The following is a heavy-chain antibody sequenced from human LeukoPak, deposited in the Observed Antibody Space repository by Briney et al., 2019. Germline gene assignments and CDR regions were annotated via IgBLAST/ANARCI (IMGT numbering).Heavy chain of an antibody. CDR3: ARSYGGNFHYFDY. Sequence: GGSLRLSCAASGFTFSSYSMNWVRQAPGKGLEWVSYISSSSNTIYYADSVKGRFTISRDNAKNSLSLQMNSLRAEDTAVYYCARSYGGNFHYFDYWGQGTLVTVSS. CDR1: GFTFSSYS. CDR2: ISSSSNTI. D-gene: IGHD4-23*01. V-gene: IGHV3-48*04. J-gene: IGHJ4*02.